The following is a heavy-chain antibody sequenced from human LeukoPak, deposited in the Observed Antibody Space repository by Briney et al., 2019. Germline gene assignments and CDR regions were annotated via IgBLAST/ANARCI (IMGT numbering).Heavy chain of an antibody. D-gene: IGHD3-22*01. CDR3: ARPQLYDSSGYPDY. V-gene: IGHV1-2*02. Sequence: ASVKVSCKASGYTFTGYYMHWVRQAPGQGLEWMGWINPNSGGTNYAQKFQGRVTMTRDTSISTAYMELSRLRSDDTAVYYCARPQLYDSSGYPDYRGQGTLVTVSS. J-gene: IGHJ4*02. CDR2: INPNSGGT. CDR1: GYTFTGYY.